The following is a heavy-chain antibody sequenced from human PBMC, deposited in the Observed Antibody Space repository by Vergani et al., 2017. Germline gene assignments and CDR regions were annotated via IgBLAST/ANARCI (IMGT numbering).Heavy chain of an antibody. CDR2: ISAYNGNT. CDR3: ARTVGCNGGSCPFDY. Sequence: QVQLVQSGAEVKKPGASVKVSCKASGYTFTSYGISWVRQAPGQGLEWMGWISAYNGNTNYAQKLQGRVTMTTDTSTSTAHMELRSLRSDDTAVYYCARTVGCNGGSCPFDYWGQGTLVTVSS. J-gene: IGHJ4*02. V-gene: IGHV1-18*01. D-gene: IGHD2-15*01. CDR1: GYTFTSYG.